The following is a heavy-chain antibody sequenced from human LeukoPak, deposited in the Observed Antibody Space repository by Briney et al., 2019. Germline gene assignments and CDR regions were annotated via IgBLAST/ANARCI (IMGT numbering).Heavy chain of an antibody. V-gene: IGHV3-74*01. CDR2: MYSDATST. J-gene: IGHJ4*02. D-gene: IGHD3-10*01. Sequence: PGGSLRLSCAASGFTFRDYWMHWVRQAPGKGLMWVSHMYSDATSTYYTDSVKGRFTISRDNAKNTVYLQMNSLRAEDTAIYYCARESYYGLGSYSYWGQGTLVTVSS. CDR3: ARESYYGLGSYSY. CDR1: GFTFRDYW.